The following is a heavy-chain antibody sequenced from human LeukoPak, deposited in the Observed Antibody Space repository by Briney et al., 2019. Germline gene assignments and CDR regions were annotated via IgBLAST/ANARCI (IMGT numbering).Heavy chain of an antibody. D-gene: IGHD2-2*02. Sequence: TGGSLRLSCAASGFTFSSYALNWVRQAPGKGLEWVSGISNSGGTTYYADSVKGRFTISRDNSKNTLYLQMNSLRAEDTAVYYCAKSGCSSTSCYSILSGWLDPWGQGTLVTVSS. CDR2: ISNSGGTT. CDR3: AKSGCSSTSCYSILSGWLDP. J-gene: IGHJ5*02. V-gene: IGHV3-23*01. CDR1: GFTFSSYA.